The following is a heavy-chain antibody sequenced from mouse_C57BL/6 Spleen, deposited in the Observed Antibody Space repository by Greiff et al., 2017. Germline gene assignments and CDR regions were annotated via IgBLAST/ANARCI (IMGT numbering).Heavy chain of an antibody. J-gene: IGHJ2*01. V-gene: IGHV5-6*01. CDR3: ARGGEGYDYFDY. D-gene: IGHD2-3*01. Sequence: EVQGVESGGDLVKPGGSLKLSCAASGFTFSSYGMSWVRQTPDKRLEWVATISSGGSYTYYPDSVKGRFTISRDNAKNTLYLQMSSLKSEDTAMYYCARGGEGYDYFDYWGQGTTLTVSS. CDR1: GFTFSSYG. CDR2: ISSGGSYT.